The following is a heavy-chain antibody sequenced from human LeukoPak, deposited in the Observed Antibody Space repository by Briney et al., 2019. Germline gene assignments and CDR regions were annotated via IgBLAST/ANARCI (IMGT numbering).Heavy chain of an antibody. Sequence: ATVKVSCKASGYTFTSYAMHWVRQAPGQRLEWMGWINAGNGNTKYSQEFQGRVTITRDTSASTAYMELSSLRSEDMAVYYCARSLTEGGNWFDPWGQGTLVTVSS. J-gene: IGHJ5*02. D-gene: IGHD3-16*01. V-gene: IGHV1-3*03. CDR3: ARSLTEGGNWFDP. CDR1: GYTFTSYA. CDR2: INAGNGNT.